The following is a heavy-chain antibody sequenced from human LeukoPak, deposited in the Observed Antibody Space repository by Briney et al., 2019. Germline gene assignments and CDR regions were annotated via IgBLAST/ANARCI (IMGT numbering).Heavy chain of an antibody. V-gene: IGHV3-53*01. CDR1: GFTVSTNY. CDR2: IYSGGST. CDR3: ARADSSTWYSLNLI. J-gene: IGHJ3*02. D-gene: IGHD6-13*01. Sequence: GGSLTLSCAGSGFTVSTNYMNWARQAPGKGLEWVSVIYSGGSTYYADSVKGRFTISRDNSKNTLYLQMNSLRAEDTAVYYCARADSSTWYSLNLIWGQGTMVTVSS.